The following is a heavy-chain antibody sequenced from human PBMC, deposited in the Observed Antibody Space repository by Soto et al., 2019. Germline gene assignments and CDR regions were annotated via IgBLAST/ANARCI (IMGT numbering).Heavy chain of an antibody. CDR1: GGSISSGGYS. Sequence: PSETLSLTCAVSGGSISSGGYSWSWIRQPPGKGLEWIGYIYHSGSTYYNPSLKSRVTISVDRSKNQFSLKLSSVTAADTAVYYCARARESGSIGSKLYYYYAMDVWGQGTTVT. J-gene: IGHJ6*02. CDR3: ARARESGSIGSKLYYYYAMDV. CDR2: IYHSGST. D-gene: IGHD3-10*01. V-gene: IGHV4-30-2*01.